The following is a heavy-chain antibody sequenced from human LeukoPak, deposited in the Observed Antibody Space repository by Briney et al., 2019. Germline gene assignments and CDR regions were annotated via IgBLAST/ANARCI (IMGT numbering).Heavy chain of an antibody. CDR1: GYTFTGYY. V-gene: IGHV1-2*02. D-gene: IGHD6-13*01. CDR2: INPNSGGT. CDR3: ARAVNGSSFFRV. J-gene: IGHJ4*02. Sequence: ASVKVSCKASGYTFTGYYMQWVRQARGQGLEWMGWINPNSGGTNYAQKFQGRVTMTRDTSISTAYMELSRLRSDDTAVYYCARAVNGSSFFRVWGQGTLVTVSS.